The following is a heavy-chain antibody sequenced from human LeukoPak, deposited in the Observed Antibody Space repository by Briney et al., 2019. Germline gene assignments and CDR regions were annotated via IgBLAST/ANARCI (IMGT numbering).Heavy chain of an antibody. CDR3: AKDPYDYGSGSYLPDY. CDR1: GFTFSSYA. J-gene: IGHJ4*02. V-gene: IGHV3-23*01. CDR2: ISGSGGST. D-gene: IGHD3-10*01. Sequence: GGSLRLSCAASGFTFSSYAMSWLRQAPGKGLEWVSAISGSGGSTYYADSVKGRFTISRDDSKNTLYLQMNSLRAEDTAVYYCAKDPYDYGSGSYLPDYWGQGTLVTVSS.